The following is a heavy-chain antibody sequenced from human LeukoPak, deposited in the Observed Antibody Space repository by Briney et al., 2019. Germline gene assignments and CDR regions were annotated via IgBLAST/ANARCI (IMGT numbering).Heavy chain of an antibody. D-gene: IGHD5-12*01. Sequence: GRSLRLSCAASGFTFHNYRMSWVRQARGKGLEWVSTVNADGGNTYYADSVKGRFTISRDKSKNTLYLQMNSLRAEDTAVYYCAKDPTSGYDGGLDYWGQGTLVTVSS. CDR1: GFTFHNYR. J-gene: IGHJ4*02. CDR2: VNADGGNT. V-gene: IGHV3-23*01. CDR3: AKDPTSGYDGGLDY.